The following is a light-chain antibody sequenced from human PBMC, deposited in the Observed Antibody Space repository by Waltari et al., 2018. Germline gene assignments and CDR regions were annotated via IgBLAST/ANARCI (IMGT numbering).Light chain of an antibody. J-gene: IGLJ1*01. Sequence: QSALTQPASVSGSPGQSITISCTGTRSDVGGYNAVSWYQQHPGKAPKLMVYDVVSRPSGVPNRFSCSKSGNTASLVISGLQADDEADYYCSSYTSSISYVFGTGTKVTVL. V-gene: IGLV2-14*03. CDR3: SSYTSSISYV. CDR1: RSDVGGYNA. CDR2: DVV.